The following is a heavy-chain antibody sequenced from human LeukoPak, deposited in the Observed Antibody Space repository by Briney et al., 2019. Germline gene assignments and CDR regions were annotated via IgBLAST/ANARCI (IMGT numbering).Heavy chain of an antibody. CDR2: ISAYNGNT. Sequence: ASVRVSCKASGYTFTSYGISWVRQAPGQGLEWMGWISAYNGNTNYAQKLHGRVTMTTDTSTSTAYMELRSLGSDDTAVYYCARVSPLSYYDSSGLFDYWGQGTLVTVSS. CDR1: GYTFTSYG. V-gene: IGHV1-18*01. J-gene: IGHJ4*02. D-gene: IGHD3-22*01. CDR3: ARVSPLSYYDSSGLFDY.